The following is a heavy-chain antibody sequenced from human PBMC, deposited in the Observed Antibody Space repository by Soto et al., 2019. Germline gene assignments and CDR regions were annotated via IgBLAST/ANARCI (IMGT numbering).Heavy chain of an antibody. CDR3: ARDPADTQGVDAFDI. D-gene: IGHD3-3*01. V-gene: IGHV3-7*01. J-gene: IGHJ3*02. CDR1: GFTFRDYW. CDR2: INREGTEK. Sequence: PGGSLRLSCAASGFTFRDYWMIWARQAPGKGLEWVASINREGTEKYYVDSVKGRFTISRDNAKNSLYLQLDILRVEDTAMYYCARDPADTQGVDAFDIWGQGTMVTVSS.